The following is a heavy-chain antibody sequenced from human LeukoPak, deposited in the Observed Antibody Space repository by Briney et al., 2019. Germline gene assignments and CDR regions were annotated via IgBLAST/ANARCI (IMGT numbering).Heavy chain of an antibody. D-gene: IGHD3-9*01. CDR3: TRDLMDYDVSTGLHQYYMDV. Sequence: PGGSLRLSCAASALTFSSYGMHWVRQAHGKGPEWVAFIRSDASNQYYADPVEGRFTISRDNSKNPLYLQMNRLRAEDTAVYYCTRDLMDYDVSTGLHQYYMDVWGQGTTVTVSS. CDR1: ALTFSSYG. V-gene: IGHV3-30*02. J-gene: IGHJ6*02. CDR2: IRSDASNQ.